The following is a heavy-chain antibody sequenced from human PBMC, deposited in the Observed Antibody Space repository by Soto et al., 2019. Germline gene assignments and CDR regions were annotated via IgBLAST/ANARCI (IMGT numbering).Heavy chain of an antibody. CDR1: GGSFSSFC. CDR3: AREGSGYNL. Sequence: GASVKVSCKASGGSFSSFCISWVRQAPGQGLEWMGGIIPVFGRPNYAHRFRGRLTITADESTNTVYLELIDLRSEDTAVYYCAREGSGYNLWGQGTQVNVSS. D-gene: IGHD5-12*01. V-gene: IGHV1-69*13. J-gene: IGHJ1*01. CDR2: IIPVFGRP.